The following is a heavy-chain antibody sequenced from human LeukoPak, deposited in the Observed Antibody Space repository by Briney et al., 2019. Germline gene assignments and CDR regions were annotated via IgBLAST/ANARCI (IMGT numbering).Heavy chain of an antibody. Sequence: SSETLSLTCTVSGVSISSGGDYCRSIRQHPAKGLEWIGYIYYSGSTYYNPSLKSPVTISVDTSKNQFSLKLSSVTAADTAVYYCAREVPLVGTYYYDSSGPFDYWGQGTLVTVSS. CDR1: GVSISSGGDY. J-gene: IGHJ4*02. V-gene: IGHV4-31*01. D-gene: IGHD3-22*01. CDR2: IYYSGST. CDR3: AREVPLVGTYYYDSSGPFDY.